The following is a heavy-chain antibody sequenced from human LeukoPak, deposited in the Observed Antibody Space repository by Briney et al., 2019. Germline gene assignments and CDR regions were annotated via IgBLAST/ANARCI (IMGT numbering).Heavy chain of an antibody. J-gene: IGHJ6*02. CDR3: ARGGGSSWTGYYYYGMDV. V-gene: IGHV3-53*01. D-gene: IGHD6-13*01. Sequence: GGSLRLSCAASGFTVSSNYMSWVRQAPGKGLEWVSVIYSGGSTYYADSVKGRFTISRDNSENTLYLQMNSLRAEDTAVYYCARGGGSSWTGYYYYGMDVWGQGTTVTVSS. CDR2: IYSGGST. CDR1: GFTVSSNY.